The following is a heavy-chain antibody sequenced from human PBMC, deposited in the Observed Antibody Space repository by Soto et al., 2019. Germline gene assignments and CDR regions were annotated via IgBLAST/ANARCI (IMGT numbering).Heavy chain of an antibody. Sequence: GGSLRLSCAASGFTFSSYAMSWVRQAPGKGLEWVSAISGSGGSTYYADSVKGRFTISRDNSKNTLYLQMNSLRAEDTAVYYCAHQKWSYCGGDRYKSYWGQGTLVTVSS. CDR2: ISGSGGST. CDR3: AHQKWSYCGGDRYKSY. J-gene: IGHJ4*02. V-gene: IGHV3-23*01. CDR1: GFTFSSYA. D-gene: IGHD2-21*02.